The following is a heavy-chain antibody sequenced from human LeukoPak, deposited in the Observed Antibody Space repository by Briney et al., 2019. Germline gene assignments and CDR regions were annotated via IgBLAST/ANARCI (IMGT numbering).Heavy chain of an antibody. V-gene: IGHV4-4*02. CDR2: IYHSGHT. CDR1: GGSISSNSW. CDR3: ARNGGNSDVDY. J-gene: IGHJ4*02. D-gene: IGHD4-23*01. Sequence: PSGTLSLTCAVSGGSISSNSWWSWVRQPPGKGLEWIGEIYHSGHTNYNLSLKSRVTISVDMSKNQFSLKLSSVTAADTAVYYCARNGGNSDVDYWGQGTLVTVSS.